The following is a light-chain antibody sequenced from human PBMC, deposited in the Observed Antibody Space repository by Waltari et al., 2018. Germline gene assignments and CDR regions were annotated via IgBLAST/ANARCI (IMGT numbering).Light chain of an antibody. CDR2: GKN. CDR3: NSRDSSGNHRVV. Sequence: SSELTQDPAVSVALGQTVRITCQGDSLRSYYASWYQQKPGQAPVLVIYGKNNRPSGIPDRFSGSSSGNTASLTITGAQAEDEAYYYCNSRDSSGNHRVVFGGGTKLTVL. V-gene: IGLV3-19*01. CDR1: SLRSYY. J-gene: IGLJ2*01.